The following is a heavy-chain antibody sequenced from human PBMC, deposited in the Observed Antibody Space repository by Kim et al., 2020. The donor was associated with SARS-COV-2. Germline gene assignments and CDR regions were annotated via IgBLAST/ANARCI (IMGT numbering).Heavy chain of an antibody. J-gene: IGHJ4*02. CDR1: GGTFSSYT. CDR3: ARAKRNMVRGVIWPGER. Sequence: SVKVSCKASGGTFSSYTISWVRQAPGQGLEWMGRIIPILGIANYAQKFQGRVTITADKSTSTAYMELSSLRSEDTAVYYCARAKRNMVRGVIWPGERWGQGTLVTVSS. CDR2: IIPILGIA. V-gene: IGHV1-69*02. D-gene: IGHD3-10*01.